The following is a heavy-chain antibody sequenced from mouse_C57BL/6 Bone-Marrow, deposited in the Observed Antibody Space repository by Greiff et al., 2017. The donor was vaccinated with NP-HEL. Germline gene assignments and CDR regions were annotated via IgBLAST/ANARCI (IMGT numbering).Heavy chain of an antibody. D-gene: IGHD4-1*01. CDR2: IYPRSGNT. J-gene: IGHJ2*01. V-gene: IGHV1-81*01. CDR1: GYTFTSSG. Sequence: QVQLQQSGAELARPGASVKLSCKASGYTFTSSGISWVKQRTGQGLEWIGEIYPRSGNTKYNEKFKGKATLTAEKYSSTASMELRSLTSEDSAVYFCSRPLGSVDYWGQGTTLTVSS. CDR3: SRPLGSVDY.